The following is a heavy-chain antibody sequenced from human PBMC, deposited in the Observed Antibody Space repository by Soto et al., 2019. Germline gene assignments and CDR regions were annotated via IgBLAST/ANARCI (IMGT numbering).Heavy chain of an antibody. J-gene: IGHJ6*02. CDR2: INPSGGIT. Sequence: DSVKVSCKGSGYTLTTYFLLWVGPAPGQGLEWTAVINPSGGITTYAQKFQGRVTMTRDTSTSTVYMDLSSLRPEDTAVYFCARGSRYSDYYYYYGMDVWGQGTTVTVSS. CDR3: ARGSRYSDYYYYYGMDV. CDR1: GYTLTTYF. D-gene: IGHD2-15*01. V-gene: IGHV1-46*01.